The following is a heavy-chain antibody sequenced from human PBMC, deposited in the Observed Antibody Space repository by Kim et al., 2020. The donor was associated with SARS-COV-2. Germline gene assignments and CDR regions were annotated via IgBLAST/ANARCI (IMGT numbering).Heavy chain of an antibody. D-gene: IGHD2-2*01. V-gene: IGHV3-23*01. Sequence: GGSLRLSCAASGFTFSSFAMSWVRQTPGKGLEWVSGITGSGGSTYYADSVKGRFTISRDNFKNTLYLQMNSLRAEDTALYYCTKDRWSTSWSGGGHDAFDICGQGTMVTVSS. CDR1: GFTFSSFA. CDR2: ITGSGGST. J-gene: IGHJ3*02. CDR3: TKDRWSTSWSGGGHDAFDI.